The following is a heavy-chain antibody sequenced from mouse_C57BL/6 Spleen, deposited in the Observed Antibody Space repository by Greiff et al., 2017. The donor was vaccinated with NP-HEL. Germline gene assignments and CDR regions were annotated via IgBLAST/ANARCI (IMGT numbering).Heavy chain of an antibody. CDR2: IDPETGGT. J-gene: IGHJ4*01. D-gene: IGHD1-1*01. Sequence: QVQLQQSGAELVRPGASVTLSCKASGYTFTDYEMHWVKQTPVHGLEWIGAIDPETGGTAYNQKFKGKAILTADKSSSTAYMELRSLTSEDSAVYYCTRWAYYYGSSPGYAMDYWGQGTSVTVSS. CDR3: TRWAYYYGSSPGYAMDY. V-gene: IGHV1-15*01. CDR1: GYTFTDYE.